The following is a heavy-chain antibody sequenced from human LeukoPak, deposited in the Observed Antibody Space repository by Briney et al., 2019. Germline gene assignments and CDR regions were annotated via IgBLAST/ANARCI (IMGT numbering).Heavy chain of an antibody. D-gene: IGHD2-15*01. CDR3: ARGPLGSRWWYAFAI. Sequence: SVKVSCKASGGTFFNYGVTWVRQAPGQGLEWMGGVIPVLGKAHYAQSLQGRVTITADESTSTAYVELNSLKSEDTAVYYCARGPLGSRWWYAFAIWGQGTMVTVSS. CDR1: GGTFFNYG. V-gene: IGHV1-69*01. CDR2: VIPVLGKA. J-gene: IGHJ3*02.